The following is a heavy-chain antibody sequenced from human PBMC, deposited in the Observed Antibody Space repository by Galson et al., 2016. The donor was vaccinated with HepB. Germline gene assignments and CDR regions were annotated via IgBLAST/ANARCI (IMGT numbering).Heavy chain of an antibody. CDR1: GGSISRGGYY. Sequence: TLSLTCSVSGGSISRGGYYWSWIRQHPGKGLEWIGYIFYSGSSYYDPSLKGRITISVDTSKNQFSLKLSSVTAADTAVYHCTSGLVRGVTSFWGQGFLVSVSS. CDR2: IFYSGSS. D-gene: IGHD3-10*01. CDR3: TSGLVRGVTSF. V-gene: IGHV4-31*03. J-gene: IGHJ4*02.